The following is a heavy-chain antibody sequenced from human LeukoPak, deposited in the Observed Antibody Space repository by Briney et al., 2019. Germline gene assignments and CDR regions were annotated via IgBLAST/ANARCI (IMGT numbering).Heavy chain of an antibody. CDR1: GFTFSSYA. J-gene: IGHJ4*02. CDR3: ARGRPAATVFYFDS. D-gene: IGHD2-2*01. V-gene: IGHV3-23*01. CDR2: ISGSSGST. Sequence: QPGGPLRLSCAASGFTFSSYAMSWVRQAPGKGLEWVSAISGSSGSTYYADSVKGRFTISRDNSKNTLYLQVNGLRAEDTAVYYCARGRPAATVFYFDSWGQGTLVTVSS.